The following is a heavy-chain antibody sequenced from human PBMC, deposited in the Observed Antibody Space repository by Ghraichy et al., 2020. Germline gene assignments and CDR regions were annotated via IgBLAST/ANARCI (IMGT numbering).Heavy chain of an antibody. CDR3: AKGDLGYGDLDY. V-gene: IGHV3-23*01. Sequence: GVLRLSCEGSEFTFGRYTMSWVRQAPGKGLEWVSGISRNGDKTYYADSVKGRFTISRDKSKNTLFLQMTSLRADDTAVYYCAKGDLGYGDLDYWGQGTLVTVSS. J-gene: IGHJ4*02. CDR2: ISRNGDKT. CDR1: EFTFGRYT. D-gene: IGHD4-17*01.